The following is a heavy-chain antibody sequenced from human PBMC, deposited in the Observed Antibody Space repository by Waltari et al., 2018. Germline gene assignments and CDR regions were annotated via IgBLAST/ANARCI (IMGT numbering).Heavy chain of an antibody. V-gene: IGHV3-49*04. Sequence: EVQLAESGGGLVQPGRSLRLSCTASGFNFGDYAMTWVRQVPGKGLEGVGFSRSKTYGGAPEYAASVKGRFTISRDDSKSVAYLQMNSLRTEDTALYYCTRADGMTDLDYWGQGALVTVSS. CDR1: GFNFGDYA. CDR3: TRADGMTDLDY. CDR2: SRSKTYGGAP. J-gene: IGHJ4*02.